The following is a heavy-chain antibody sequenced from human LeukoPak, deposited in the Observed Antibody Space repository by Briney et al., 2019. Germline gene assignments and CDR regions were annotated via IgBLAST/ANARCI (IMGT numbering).Heavy chain of an antibody. J-gene: IGHJ5*02. D-gene: IGHD6-19*01. V-gene: IGHV1-8*01. Sequence: ASVKVSCKASGYTFTSYDINWVRQATGQGLEWMGWMNPNSGNTGYAQKFQGGVTMTRNTSISTAYMELSSLRSEDTAVYYCASSSGWYEYNWFDPWGQGTLVTVSS. CDR2: MNPNSGNT. CDR3: ASSSGWYEYNWFDP. CDR1: GYTFTSYD.